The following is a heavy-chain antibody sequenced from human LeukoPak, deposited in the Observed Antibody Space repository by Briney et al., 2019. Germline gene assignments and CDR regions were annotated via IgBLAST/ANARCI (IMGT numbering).Heavy chain of an antibody. CDR1: GYTFTGYY. CDR3: VRDLVSIFGVVRGRSIGGGFDP. Sequence: ASVKVSCKASGYTFTGYYMHWVRQAPGQGLEWMGWINPNSGGTNYAQKFQGRVTMTRDTSISTAYMELSRLRSDDTAVYYCVRDLVSIFGVVRGRSIGGGFDPWGQGTLVTVSS. D-gene: IGHD3-3*01. CDR2: INPNSGGT. V-gene: IGHV1-2*02. J-gene: IGHJ5*02.